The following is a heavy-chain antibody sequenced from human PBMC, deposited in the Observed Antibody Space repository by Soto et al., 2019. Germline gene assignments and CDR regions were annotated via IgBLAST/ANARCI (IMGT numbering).Heavy chain of an antibody. CDR3: AGRTYYYDSSGYCPFDP. CDR1: GFTFSSYW. J-gene: IGHJ5*02. V-gene: IGHV3-7*03. Sequence: EVQLVESGGGLVQPGGSLRLSCAASGFTFSSYWMSWVRQAPGKGLEWVANIKQDGSEKYYVDSVKGRFTISRDNAKNSLYLQMNSLRAEDTAVYYCAGRTYYYDSSGYCPFDPWGQGTLVTVSS. CDR2: IKQDGSEK. D-gene: IGHD3-22*01.